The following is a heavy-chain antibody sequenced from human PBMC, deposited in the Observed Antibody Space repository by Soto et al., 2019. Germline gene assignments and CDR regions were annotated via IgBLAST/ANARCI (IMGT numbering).Heavy chain of an antibody. CDR3: AKVVGMTSVTFDSYYFDS. V-gene: IGHV3-23*01. CDR2: ISSGGSTT. J-gene: IGHJ4*02. D-gene: IGHD4-17*01. Sequence: LRLSCAASGFTFYNYALSWVRQAPGKGLEWVSVISSGGSTTFYADSVRGRFTISRDNSNNKVYLEMHSLRAEDTAVYYCAKVVGMTSVTFDSYYFDSWGQGTMVTVYS. CDR1: GFTFYNYA.